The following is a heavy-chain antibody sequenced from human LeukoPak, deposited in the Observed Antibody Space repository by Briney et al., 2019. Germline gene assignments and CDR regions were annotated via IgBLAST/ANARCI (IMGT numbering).Heavy chain of an antibody. D-gene: IGHD4-17*01. CDR2: IKEDGGEK. CDR3: VTLTTWFDP. J-gene: IGHJ5*02. Sequence: GGSLRLSCAAPGFTFSNYWMSWVRQAPGKGLEWVANIKEDGGEKYYVDSVKGRFTISRDNAKKSLSLQMNSLRVEDTAVYYCVTLTTWFDPWGQGTLVTVSS. V-gene: IGHV3-7*01. CDR1: GFTFSNYW.